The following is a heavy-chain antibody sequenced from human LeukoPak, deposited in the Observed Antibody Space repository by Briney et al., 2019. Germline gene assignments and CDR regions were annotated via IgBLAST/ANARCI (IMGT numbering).Heavy chain of an antibody. V-gene: IGHV4-4*07. CDR2: IYAGRNT. Sequence: SETLSLTCTVSGGSISNYYWSWIRQPAGKGLEWIGRIYAGRNTDHNPSLKSRVTMSLDSSRNQFSLRLTSVTAADTAVYYCARGLPGRDAFDVWGQGTVVTVSS. CDR1: GGSISNYY. J-gene: IGHJ3*01. D-gene: IGHD3-16*01. CDR3: ARGLPGRDAFDV.